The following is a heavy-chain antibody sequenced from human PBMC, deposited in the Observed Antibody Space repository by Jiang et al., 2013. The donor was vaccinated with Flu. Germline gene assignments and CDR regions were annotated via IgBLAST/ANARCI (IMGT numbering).Heavy chain of an antibody. J-gene: IGHJ5*02. CDR3: AKYLRDGYNYCLDP. Sequence: PGLVKPSETLSLTCTVSGGSTSRYYWSWIRQSPGKGLEWIGYIYYDGTTNYNPSLKSRVSMSIDTSKSQFSLNLVSVTAADTAIYYCAKYLRDGYNYCLDPWGQGTPVTVSS. CDR2: IYYDGTT. D-gene: IGHD5-24*01. CDR1: GGSTSRYY. V-gene: IGHV4-59*08.